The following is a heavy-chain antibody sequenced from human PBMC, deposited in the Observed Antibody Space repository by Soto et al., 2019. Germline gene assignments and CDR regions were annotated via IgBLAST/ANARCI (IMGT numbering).Heavy chain of an antibody. CDR2: INTDGSST. J-gene: IGHJ4*02. D-gene: IGHD2-15*01. CDR3: ARRGSGVTRGLNK. Sequence: EVQLVESGGGLVQPGGSLRLSCAASGFTFSSYWMHWVRQAPGKGLVWISRINTDGSSTSYVDSVQGRFTISRDNGKNTLFLQMNSLRGEDTAVYYCARRGSGVTRGLNKWGEGTVVTVSS. CDR1: GFTFSSYW. V-gene: IGHV3-74*01.